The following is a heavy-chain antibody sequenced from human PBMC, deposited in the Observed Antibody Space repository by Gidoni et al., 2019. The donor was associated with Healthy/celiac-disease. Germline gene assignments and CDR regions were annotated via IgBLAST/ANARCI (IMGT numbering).Heavy chain of an antibody. D-gene: IGHD5-12*01. CDR1: GFTFSRYA. J-gene: IGHJ4*02. CDR2: ISGSGGST. V-gene: IGHV3-23*01. Sequence: EVQLLESGGGLVQPGGSLRLSCAASGFTFSRYAMSWVRQAPGKGLEWVSAISGSGGSTYYADSVKGRFTIFRDNSKNTLYLQMNSLRAEDTAVYYCAKRKIDWDGYRDFYFDYWGQGTLVTVSS. CDR3: AKRKIDWDGYRDFYFDY.